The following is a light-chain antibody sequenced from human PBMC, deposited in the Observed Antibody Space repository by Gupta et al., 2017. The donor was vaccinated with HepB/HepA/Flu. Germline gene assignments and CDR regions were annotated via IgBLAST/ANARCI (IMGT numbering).Light chain of an antibody. CDR3: QQDNTSNS. CDR2: DAS. CDR1: QGVSSH. Sequence: EVVMTQSPATLSVSQGERATLSCRASQGVSSHLAWYQQRPGQSPRLIIYDASNRANGIPDRFSGSGSGTEFTLTSSRRQSEDFDVYYWQQDNTSNSFGGGTKVEIK. J-gene: IGKJ4*01. V-gene: IGKV3-15*01.